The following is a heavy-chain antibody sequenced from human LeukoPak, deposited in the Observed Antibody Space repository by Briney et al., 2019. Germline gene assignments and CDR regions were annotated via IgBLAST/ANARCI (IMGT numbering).Heavy chain of an antibody. V-gene: IGHV1-3*01. J-gene: IGHJ4*02. CDR2: INAGNGNT. CDR1: GYTFTSYA. D-gene: IGHD6-19*01. CDR3: ATTGSGWYWVDY. Sequence: ASVKVSCKASGYTFTSYAMHWVRQAPGQRLEWMGWINAGNGNTKYSQKFQGRVTITRDTSASTAYMELSSLRSEDTAVYYCATTGSGWYWVDYWGQGTLVTVSS.